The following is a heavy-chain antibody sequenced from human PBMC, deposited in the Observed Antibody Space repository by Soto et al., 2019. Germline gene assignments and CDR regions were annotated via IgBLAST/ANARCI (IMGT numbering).Heavy chain of an antibody. D-gene: IGHD3-10*01. CDR2: IYYSGST. J-gene: IGHJ4*02. CDR1: GGSISSSSYY. CDR3: AREGGSGSYYYFDY. V-gene: IGHV4-39*02. Sequence: SETLSLTCTVSGGSISSSSYYWGWIRQPPGKGLEWIGSIYYSGSTYYNPSLKSRVTISVDTSKNQFSLKLSSVTAADTAVYYCAREGGSGSYYYFDYWGQGTLVTVSS.